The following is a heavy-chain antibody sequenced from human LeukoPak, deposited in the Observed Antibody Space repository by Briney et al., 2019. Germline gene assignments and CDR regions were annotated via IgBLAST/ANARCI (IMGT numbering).Heavy chain of an antibody. V-gene: IGHV3-23*01. CDR1: RFSFSDYT. Sequence: PGGSLRLSCAASRFSFSDYTMSWVRQLPGKGLEWVSGIRHSGVDSSYADSVKGRFTISRDNSKNTLYLQMNSLRAEDTAVYYCARDLRGYSYGGFDYWGQGTLVTVSS. CDR2: IRHSGVDS. CDR3: ARDLRGYSYGGFDY. D-gene: IGHD5-18*01. J-gene: IGHJ4*02.